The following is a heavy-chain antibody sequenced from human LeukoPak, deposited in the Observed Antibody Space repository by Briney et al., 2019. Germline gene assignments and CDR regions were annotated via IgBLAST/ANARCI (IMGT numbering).Heavy chain of an antibody. D-gene: IGHD3-3*01. CDR3: ARELDFWSGYPFDY. V-gene: IGHV3-74*01. CDR1: GFTFSSYW. J-gene: IGHJ4*02. Sequence: QTGGSLRLSCAASGFTFSSYWMHWVRQAPGKGLVRVSRINSDGSSTSYADSVKGRFTISRDNAKNTLYLQMNSLRAEDTAVYYCARELDFWSGYPFDYWGQGTLVTVSS. CDR2: INSDGSST.